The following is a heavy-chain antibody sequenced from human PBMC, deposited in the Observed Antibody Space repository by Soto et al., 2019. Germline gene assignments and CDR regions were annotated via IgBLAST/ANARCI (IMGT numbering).Heavy chain of an antibody. Sequence: ASVKVSCKASGYTFTSYAMNWVRQAPGQGLEWMGWINTNTGNPTYAQGFTGRFVFSLDTSVSTAYLQICSLKAEDTAVYYCAISSSGWYDLYYCYYGMDVWGQGTTVTVS. V-gene: IGHV7-4-1*01. CDR2: INTNTGNP. D-gene: IGHD6-19*01. CDR1: GYTFTSYA. CDR3: AISSSGWYDLYYCYYGMDV. J-gene: IGHJ6*02.